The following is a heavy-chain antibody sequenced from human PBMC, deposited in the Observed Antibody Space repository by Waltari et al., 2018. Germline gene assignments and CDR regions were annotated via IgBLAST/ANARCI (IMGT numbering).Heavy chain of an antibody. CDR2: ISYDGSNK. Sequence: QVQLVESGGGVVQPGRSLRLSCEASGFTFSSYAMHWVRQAPGKGREWVAVISYDGSNKYYADSVKGRFTISRDNSKNTLYLQMNSLRAEDTAVYYCARGSDYGIFGDVWGKGTTVTISS. J-gene: IGHJ6*04. V-gene: IGHV3-30-3*01. CDR3: ARGSDYGIFGDV. CDR1: GFTFSSYA. D-gene: IGHD3-3*01.